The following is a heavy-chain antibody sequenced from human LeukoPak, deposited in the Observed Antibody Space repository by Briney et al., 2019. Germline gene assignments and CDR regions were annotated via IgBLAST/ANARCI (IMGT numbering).Heavy chain of an antibody. CDR1: GFTFSGPA. J-gene: IGHJ6*03. V-gene: IGHV3-73*01. D-gene: IGHD1-1*01. Sequence: GGSLRLSCAASGFTFSGPAMHWVRQASGKGLEWVGRIRSKANSYATAYAASVKGRFTISRDDSKNTAYLQMNSLKTEDTAVYYCTRQYRVYYMDVWGKGTTVTVSS. CDR2: IRSKANSYAT. CDR3: TRQYRVYYMDV.